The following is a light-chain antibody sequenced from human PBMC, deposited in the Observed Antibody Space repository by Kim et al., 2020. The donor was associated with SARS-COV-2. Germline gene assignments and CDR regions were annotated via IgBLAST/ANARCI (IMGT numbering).Light chain of an antibody. Sequence: PPIHYMSIQRVLYRSNHKTFLAWYQQKPGQPPTLLISWASTRESGVPDRFSGSGSETDFTLTISSLQAEDVTVYYCQQYYSTPYTFGQGTKLEI. CDR1: QRVLYRSNHKTF. V-gene: IGKV4-1*01. J-gene: IGKJ2*01. CDR3: QQYYSTPYT. CDR2: WAS.